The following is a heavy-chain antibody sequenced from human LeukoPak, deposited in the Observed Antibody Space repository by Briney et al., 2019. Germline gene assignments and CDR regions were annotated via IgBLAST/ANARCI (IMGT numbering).Heavy chain of an antibody. CDR2: INRSGST. CDR3: AGRNSSSWYRFVY. Sequence: SETLSLTCAVYGGSFSGYYWSWIRQPPGKGLEWIGEINRSGSTNYKPSLKSRVTISVDTSTNQFSLKLSSVTAADTAVYYCAGRNSSSWYRFVYWGQGTLVTVSS. V-gene: IGHV4-34*01. D-gene: IGHD6-13*01. J-gene: IGHJ4*02. CDR1: GGSFSGYY.